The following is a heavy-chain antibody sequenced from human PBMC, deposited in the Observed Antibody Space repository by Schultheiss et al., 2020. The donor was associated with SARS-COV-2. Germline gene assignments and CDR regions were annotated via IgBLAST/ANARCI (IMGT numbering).Heavy chain of an antibody. CDR3: ARGGRAVVIAIRRVGLWFDP. J-gene: IGHJ5*02. CDR2: INHSGST. D-gene: IGHD2-21*01. Sequence: SETLSLTCAVYGGSFSGYYWSWIRQPPGKGLEWIGEINHSGSTNYNPSLKSRVTISVDTSKNQFSLNLSSVTAADTAVYYCARGGRAVVIAIRRVGLWFDPWGQGTLVTVSS. V-gene: IGHV4-34*01. CDR1: GGSFSGYY.